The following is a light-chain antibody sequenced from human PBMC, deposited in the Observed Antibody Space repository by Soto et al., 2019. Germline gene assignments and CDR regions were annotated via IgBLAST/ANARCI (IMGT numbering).Light chain of an antibody. J-gene: IGKJ3*01. V-gene: IGKV3-11*01. CDR2: DAS. CDR1: QSVSSY. Sequence: EIVLTQSPATLSLSPGERATLSCRASQSVSSYLAWYQQKPGQAPRLLIYDASNRATGIPARFSGSGSGTDFTLTISSLEREYFAFYYCQQRSNWPRIFTFGPGTKVDIK. CDR3: QQRSNWPRIFT.